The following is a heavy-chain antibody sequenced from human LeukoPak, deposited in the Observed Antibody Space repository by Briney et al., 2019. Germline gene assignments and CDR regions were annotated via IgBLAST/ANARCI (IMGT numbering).Heavy chain of an antibody. J-gene: IGHJ4*02. D-gene: IGHD3-10*01. CDR2: INPNSSDT. CDR3: SPVGSLTAYVNYYY. Sequence: ASVTLSCTPAGYTFTSYDYHWRRQAPGQGLEWMGWINPNSSDTNYAQRFQGRVTLTRDTSISTAYLELSRLRTDDTAVYYCSPVGSLTAYVNYYYWGQGTLVTVSS. CDR1: GYTFTSYD. V-gene: IGHV1-2*02.